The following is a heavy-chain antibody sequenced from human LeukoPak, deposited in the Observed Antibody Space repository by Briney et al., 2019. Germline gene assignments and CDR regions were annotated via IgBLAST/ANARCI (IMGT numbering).Heavy chain of an antibody. V-gene: IGHV4-4*02. Sequence: SETLSLTCAVSGGSISSSNWWSWVRQPPGKGLEWIGEIYHSGSTNYNPSLKSRVTISLDTSKNQFSLGLTSVTAADTAVYYCARDLGDGYNYGLLRYWGQGTLVTVSS. J-gene: IGHJ4*02. CDR3: ARDLGDGYNYGLLRY. D-gene: IGHD5-24*01. CDR2: IYHSGST. CDR1: GGSISSSNW.